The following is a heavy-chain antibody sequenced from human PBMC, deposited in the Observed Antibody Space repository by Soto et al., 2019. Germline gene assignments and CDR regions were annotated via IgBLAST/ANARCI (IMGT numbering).Heavy chain of an antibody. J-gene: IGHJ6*03. CDR1: GGTFSSYT. D-gene: IGHD5-18*01. CDR3: ARGYSYGYDPIYYYYYMDV. Sequence: SVKVSCKASGGTFSSYTISWVRQAPGQGLEWMGRIIPILGIANYAQKFQGRVTITADKSTSTAYMELSSLRSEDTAVYYCARGYSYGYDPIYYYYYMDVWGKGTTVTVSS. CDR2: IIPILGIA. V-gene: IGHV1-69*02.